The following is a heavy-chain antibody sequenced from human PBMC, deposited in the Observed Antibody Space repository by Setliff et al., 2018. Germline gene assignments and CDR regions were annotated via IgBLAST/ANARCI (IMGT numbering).Heavy chain of an antibody. J-gene: IGHJ4*02. CDR2: IHYSGTT. D-gene: IGHD2-15*01. CDR3: ARENGYCSGGACYFMFDY. Sequence: SETLSLTCTVSGGSSSSHYWSWIQQPPGKGLEWIGYIHYSGTTNYNPSLKSRVTLSLDTAKNQFSLELRAVTAADTALYYCARENGYCSGGACYFMFDYWGQGTLVTVSS. V-gene: IGHV4-59*11. CDR1: GGSSSSHY.